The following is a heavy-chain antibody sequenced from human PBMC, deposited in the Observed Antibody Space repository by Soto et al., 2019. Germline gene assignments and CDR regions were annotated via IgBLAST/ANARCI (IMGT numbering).Heavy chain of an antibody. Sequence: QVQLVESGGGVVQPGRSLRLSCAASGFTFSSYGMHWVRQAPGKGLEWVAVIWYDGSNKYYADSVKGRFTISRDNSKNTLYLQMNSLRAEDTAVYYCARESLGGGLVWMDSSGYRYAFDIWGQGTMVTVSS. CDR3: ARESLGGGLVWMDSSGYRYAFDI. J-gene: IGHJ3*02. CDR2: IWYDGSNK. CDR1: GFTFSSYG. V-gene: IGHV3-33*01. D-gene: IGHD3-22*01.